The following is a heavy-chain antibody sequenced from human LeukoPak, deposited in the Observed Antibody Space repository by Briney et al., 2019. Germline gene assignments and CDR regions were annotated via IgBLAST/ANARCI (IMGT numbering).Heavy chain of an antibody. J-gene: IGHJ6*03. CDR1: GGTFSSYA. D-gene: IGHD3-3*01. CDR2: IIPIFGTA. V-gene: IGHV1-69*13. CDR3: ARVLPIFGVVYYYYYYMDV. Sequence: SVKVSCKASGGTFSSYAISWVRQAPGQGLEWMGEIIPIFGTANYAQKFQGRVTITADESTSTAYMELSSLRSEDTAVYYCARVLPIFGVVYYYYYYMDVWGTGTTVTVSS.